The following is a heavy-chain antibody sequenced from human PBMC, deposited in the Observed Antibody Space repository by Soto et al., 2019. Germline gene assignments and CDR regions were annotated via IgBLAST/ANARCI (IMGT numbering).Heavy chain of an antibody. J-gene: IGHJ4*02. CDR1: GFIFSTYT. V-gene: IGHV3-30-3*01. Sequence: QVQLVESGGGVVQPGRSLRLSCAASGFIFSTYTMHWVRQAPGKGLEWLTVISYDGSQKYYADSVKGRLTISRDNSKNTLYLQMTSLRAEDTAVYHCAIAKSSSWHNFDYWGQGTLVTVSS. CDR3: AIAKSSSWHNFDY. D-gene: IGHD6-13*01. CDR2: ISYDGSQK.